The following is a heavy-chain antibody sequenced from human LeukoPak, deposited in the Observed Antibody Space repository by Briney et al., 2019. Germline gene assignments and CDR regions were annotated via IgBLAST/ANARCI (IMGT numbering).Heavy chain of an antibody. J-gene: IGHJ5*02. CDR3: ARVDFWSGYWLLRGFDP. D-gene: IGHD3-3*01. CDR2: INHSGST. CDR1: GGSFSGYY. Sequence: PSETLSLTCAVYGGSFSGYYWSWIRQPPGKGLEWIGEINHSGSTNYNPSLKSRVTISVDTSKNQFSLKLSSVTAADTAVYYCARVDFWSGYWLLRGFDPWGQGTLVTVSS. V-gene: IGHV4-34*01.